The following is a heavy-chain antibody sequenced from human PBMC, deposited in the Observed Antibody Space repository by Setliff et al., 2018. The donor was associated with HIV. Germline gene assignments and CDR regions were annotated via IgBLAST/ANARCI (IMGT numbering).Heavy chain of an antibody. CDR2: INASGGST. CDR1: GYTFTSYH. J-gene: IGHJ4*02. CDR3: ARDAGYSGSAWNY. Sequence: ASVKVSCKASGYTFTSYHIHWVRQAPGQGLAWMGIINASGGSTTYAQELQGRVTMTRDTSTSTVYMELSSLRSVDTAMYYCARDAGYSGSAWNYWGQGTLVTVSS. D-gene: IGHD5-12*01. V-gene: IGHV1-46*04.